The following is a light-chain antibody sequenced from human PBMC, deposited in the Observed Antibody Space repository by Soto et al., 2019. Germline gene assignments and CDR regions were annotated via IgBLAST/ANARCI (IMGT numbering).Light chain of an antibody. J-gene: IGKJ1*01. CDR3: QQYSSPPRT. CDR1: QSVSSY. V-gene: IGKV3-20*01. Sequence: EIVLTQSPGSLSLSPGERATLSCRASQSVSSYLDWYQQKPGQAPRLLIYGASSRATGFPDRFSGSGSGTDFILTISRLEPEDSAVYYCQQYSSPPRTFCQGTKVESK. CDR2: GAS.